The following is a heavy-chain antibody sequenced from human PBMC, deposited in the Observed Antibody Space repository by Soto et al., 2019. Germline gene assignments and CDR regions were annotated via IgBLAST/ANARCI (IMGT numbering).Heavy chain of an antibody. CDR2: INHLETT. J-gene: IGHJ4*02. D-gene: IGHD3-10*01. CDR3: ARGGGFESFDY. Sequence: PSETLSLTCTVSGASITYGSYSWSWIRQAPGKGLEWIGYINHLETTFYKPSSESRLTLSIDRTKNQFSLNLKSMSAAARAVYFCARGGGFESFDYWGQGILVAVSS. V-gene: IGHV4-30-2*01. CDR1: GASITYGSYS.